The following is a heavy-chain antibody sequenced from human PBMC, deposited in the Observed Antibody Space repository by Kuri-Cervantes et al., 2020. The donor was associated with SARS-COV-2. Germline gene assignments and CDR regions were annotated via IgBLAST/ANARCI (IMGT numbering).Heavy chain of an antibody. CDR1: GGSISSSSYY. J-gene: IGHJ6*02. CDR3: ARESSYITIFGVVTRYGMDV. V-gene: IGHV4-30-4*08. D-gene: IGHD3-3*01. Sequence: SETLSLTCTVSGGSISSSSYYWGWIRQPPGKGLEWIGYIYYSGSTYYNPSLKSRVTISVDTSKNQFSLKLSSVTAADTAVYYCARESSYITIFGVVTRYGMDVWGQGTTVTVSS. CDR2: IYYSGST.